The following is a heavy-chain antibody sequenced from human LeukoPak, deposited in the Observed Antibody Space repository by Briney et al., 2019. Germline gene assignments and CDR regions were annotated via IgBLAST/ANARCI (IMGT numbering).Heavy chain of an antibody. Sequence: ASVKVSCKASGYTFTSYGISWVRQAPGQGLEWMGWISAYKGNTNYAQKLQGRVTMTTDTSTSTAYMELRSLRSDDTAVYYCARVFGIAVAGTDFDYWGQGTLVTVSS. CDR1: GYTFTSYG. J-gene: IGHJ4*02. CDR2: ISAYKGNT. V-gene: IGHV1-18*01. D-gene: IGHD6-19*01. CDR3: ARVFGIAVAGTDFDY.